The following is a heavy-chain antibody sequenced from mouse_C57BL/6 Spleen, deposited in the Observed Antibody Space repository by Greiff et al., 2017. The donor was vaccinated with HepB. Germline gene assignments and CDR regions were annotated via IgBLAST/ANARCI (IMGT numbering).Heavy chain of an antibody. CDR1: GFTFSDYY. CDR3: ARGAYYSNYDYAMDY. Sequence: EVQRVESEGGLVQPGRSMKLSCTASGFTFSDYYMAWVRQVPEKGLEWVANINYDGSSTYYLDSLKSRFIISRDNAKNILYLQMSSLKSEDTATYYCARGAYYSNYDYAMDYWGQGTSVTVSS. D-gene: IGHD2-5*01. CDR2: INYDGSST. J-gene: IGHJ4*01. V-gene: IGHV5-16*01.